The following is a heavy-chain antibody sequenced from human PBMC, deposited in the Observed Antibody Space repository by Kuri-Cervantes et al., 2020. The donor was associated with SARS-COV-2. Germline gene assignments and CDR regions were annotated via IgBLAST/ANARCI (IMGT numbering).Heavy chain of an antibody. CDR3: AILDGMDV. V-gene: IGHV3-74*01. CDR2: IHSDGSST. J-gene: IGHJ6*02. Sequence: GGSLRLSCVASGFTSSSYATHWVRQVPGKGLVWVSRIHSDGSSTSYADSVKDRFTISRDNAKNTLYRQMNGLRAEDTAVYYWAILDGMDVWGQGTTVTVSS. CDR1: GFTSSSYA.